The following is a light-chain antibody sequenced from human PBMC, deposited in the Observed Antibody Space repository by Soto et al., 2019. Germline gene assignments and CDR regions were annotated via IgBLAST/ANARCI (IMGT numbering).Light chain of an antibody. J-gene: IGLJ3*02. CDR1: TSDVV. V-gene: IGLV2-14*01. CDR2: DVT. Sequence: QSALTQPASVSGSLGQSITISCTGTTSDVVSWYRHHPGKAPKLMIYDVTKRPSGVSNRFSGSKSGNAASLTVSGLQGEDEADYYCSSYAGSSWVFGGGTQLTVL. CDR3: SSYAGSSWV.